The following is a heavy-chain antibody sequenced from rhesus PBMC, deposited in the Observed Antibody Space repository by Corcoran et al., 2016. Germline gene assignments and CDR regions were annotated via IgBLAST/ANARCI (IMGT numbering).Heavy chain of an antibody. J-gene: IGHJ5-2*02. D-gene: IGHD1-44*02. CDR1: GFSLRTSGMG. V-gene: IGHV2S1*01. Sequence: QVTLKESGPALVKPTQTLTLTCTFSGFSLRTSGMGVGWIRQPPGKALEWLASIYWDDDKYYSTSLKSKLTISKDTSKNQVVLTMTNMDPVDTATYYCARTRRGAGNSLDVWGRGVLVTVSS. CDR3: ARTRRGAGNSLDV. CDR2: IYWDDDK.